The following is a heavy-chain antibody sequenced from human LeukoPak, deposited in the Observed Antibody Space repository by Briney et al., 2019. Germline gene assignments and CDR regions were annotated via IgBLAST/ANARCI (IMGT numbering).Heavy chain of an antibody. J-gene: IGHJ3*02. V-gene: IGHV3-23*01. CDR2: ISGSGGTT. D-gene: IGHD6-19*01. Sequence: GGSLRLSCAASGFTFSSYAMSWVRQAPGKGLEWVSVISGSGGTTYYSDSVKGRFTISRDNSKNTLYLQMNSLRAEDMALYYCARVRAVAGTWDAFDIWGQGTMVTVSS. CDR3: ARVRAVAGTWDAFDI. CDR1: GFTFSSYA.